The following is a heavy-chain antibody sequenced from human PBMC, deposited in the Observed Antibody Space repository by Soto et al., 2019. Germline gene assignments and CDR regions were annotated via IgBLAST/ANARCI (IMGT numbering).Heavy chain of an antibody. D-gene: IGHD1-26*01. CDR2: IMWDSGLI. Sequence: GGSLRLSCAASGFNLKDYAMHWVRQAPGKGLEWVAGIMWDSGLIGYADSVKGRFTISRDNAKNSLYPQMNSLRPEDTALYYCWKDIQRGGMDVWGQGTTVTVSS. J-gene: IGHJ6*02. CDR3: WKDIQRGGMDV. CDR1: GFNLKDYA. V-gene: IGHV3-9*01.